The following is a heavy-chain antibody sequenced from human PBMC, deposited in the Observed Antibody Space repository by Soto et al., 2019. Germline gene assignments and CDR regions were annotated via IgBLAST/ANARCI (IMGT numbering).Heavy chain of an antibody. D-gene: IGHD2-2*01. CDR2: ISYDGSNK. CDR3: AKDLSAALTSYYAPNFDY. V-gene: IGHV3-30*18. J-gene: IGHJ4*02. CDR1: GFTFSSYG. Sequence: LSCAASGFTFSSYGMHWVRQAPGKGLEWVAVISYDGSNKYYADSVKGRFTISRDNSKNTLYLQMNSLRAEDTAVYYCAKDLSAALTSYYAPNFDYWGQGTLVTVSS.